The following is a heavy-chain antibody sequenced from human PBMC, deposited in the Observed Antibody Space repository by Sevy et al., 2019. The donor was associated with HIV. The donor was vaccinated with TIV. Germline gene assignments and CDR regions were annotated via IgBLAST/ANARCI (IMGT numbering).Heavy chain of an antibody. J-gene: IGHJ4*02. Sequence: GGSLRLSCAASGFTFSSYWMNWVRQAPGKGLEWVANIKQDGSEKYYVDSVKGRFTISRDNAKNSLYLQMNSLRAEDTAWYYGEGGYYYGSSGYLGYWGQGTLVTVSS. CDR1: GFTFSSYW. V-gene: IGHV3-7*01. D-gene: IGHD3-22*01. CDR3: EGGYYYGSSGYLGY. CDR2: IKQDGSEK.